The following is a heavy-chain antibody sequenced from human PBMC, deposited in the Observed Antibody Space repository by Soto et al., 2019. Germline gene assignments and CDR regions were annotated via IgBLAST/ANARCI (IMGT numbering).Heavy chain of an antibody. V-gene: IGHV3-23*01. CDR3: AKGSPISSSCYFYYYYYGMDV. D-gene: IGHD6-13*01. CDR1: GFTFSSYA. CDR2: ISGSGGST. J-gene: IGHJ6*02. Sequence: LRLSCAASGFTFSSYAMSWVRQAPGKGLEWVSAISGSGGSTYYADSVKGRFTISRDNSKNTLYLQMNSLRAEDTAVYYCAKGSPISSSCYFYYYYYGMDVWGQGTTVTVSS.